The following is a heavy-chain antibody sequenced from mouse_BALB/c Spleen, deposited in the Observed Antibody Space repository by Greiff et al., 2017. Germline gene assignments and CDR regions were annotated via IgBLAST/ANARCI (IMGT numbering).Heavy chain of an antibody. J-gene: IGHJ4*01. CDR3: ARSGDPYAMDY. Sequence: EVKVVESGGGLVKPGGSLKLSCAASGFTFSSYAMSWVRQSPEKRLEWVAEISSGGSYTYYPDTVTGRFTISRDNAKNTLYLEMSSLRSEDTAMYYCARSGDPYAMDYWGQGTSVTVSS. D-gene: IGHD3-1*01. V-gene: IGHV5-9-4*01. CDR1: GFTFSSYA. CDR2: ISSGGSYT.